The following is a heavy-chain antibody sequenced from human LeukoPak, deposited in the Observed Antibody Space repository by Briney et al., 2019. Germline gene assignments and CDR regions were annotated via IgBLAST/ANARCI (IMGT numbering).Heavy chain of an antibody. CDR3: ARGRTYGSGSYWAFDY. CDR2: ISSSSDYI. CDR1: GFTFSSHS. D-gene: IGHD3-10*01. Sequence: PGGSLRLSCAGYGFTFSSHSMNWVRQAPGKGLEWVSSISSSSDYIYYADSVKGRFTISRDNAKNSLYLQVNSLRDEDTAVYYCARGRTYGSGSYWAFDYWGQGTLVTVSS. V-gene: IGHV3-21*01. J-gene: IGHJ4*02.